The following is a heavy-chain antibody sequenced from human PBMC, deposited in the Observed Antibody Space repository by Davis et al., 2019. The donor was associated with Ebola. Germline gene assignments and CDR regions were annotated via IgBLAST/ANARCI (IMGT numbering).Heavy chain of an antibody. CDR3: ARDPSYSDRGYYFDY. CDR1: GFTFDDYA. J-gene: IGHJ4*02. V-gene: IGHV3-9*01. Sequence: GGSLRLSCAGSGFTFDDYAMHWVRQAPGKGLEWVSGISWNSGNIGYADSVKGRFTISRDNSKNTLYLQMNSLRAEDTAVYYCARDPSYSDRGYYFDYWGQGTLVTVSS. CDR2: ISWNSGNI. D-gene: IGHD2-15*01.